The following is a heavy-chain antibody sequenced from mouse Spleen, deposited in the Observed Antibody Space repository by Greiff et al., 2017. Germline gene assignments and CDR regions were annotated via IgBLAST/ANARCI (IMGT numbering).Heavy chain of an antibody. V-gene: IGHV5-9-1*01. J-gene: IGHJ4*01. CDR2: ISSGGSYT. CDR1: GFTFSSYA. Sequence: EVKLVESGGGLVKPGGSLKLSCAASGFTFSSYAMSWVRQTPEKRLEWVATISSGGSYTYYPDSVKGRFTISRDNAKNTLYLQMSSLRSEDTAMYYCARRGTTVVEAMDYWGQGTSVTVSS. CDR3: ARRGTTVVEAMDY. D-gene: IGHD1-1*01.